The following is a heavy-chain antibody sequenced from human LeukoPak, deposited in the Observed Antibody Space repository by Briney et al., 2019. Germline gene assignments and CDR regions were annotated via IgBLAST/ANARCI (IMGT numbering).Heavy chain of an antibody. J-gene: IGHJ4*02. D-gene: IGHD3-10*01. CDR3: ALQPYGPRSPYS. CDR2: IFHSGLT. V-gene: IGHV4-38-2*02. CDR1: GYSISSGYY. Sequence: SETVSLTCTVSGYSISSGYYWGWIRQPPGKGLEWIATIFHSGLTHYNPSLEGRVTISVDTSRSQLSLKLRSATAADTAVYYCALQPYGPRSPYSWGRGTLVTVSS.